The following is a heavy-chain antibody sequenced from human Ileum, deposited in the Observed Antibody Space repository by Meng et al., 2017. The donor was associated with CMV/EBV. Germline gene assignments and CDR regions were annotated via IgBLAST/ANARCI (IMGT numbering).Heavy chain of an antibody. CDR3: AHSSDYYDSSGELDY. Sequence: QITFKESGPPLVKPTQTLTLTCTFSGLSLSASGVGVGWIRQPPGKALEWLALIYWDDDKRYSPSLKSRLTITKDTSNIQVVLIMTNMDPVDTATYYCAHSSDYYDSSGELDYWGQGTLVTVSS. CDR1: GLSLSASGVG. J-gene: IGHJ4*02. D-gene: IGHD3-22*01. V-gene: IGHV2-5*02. CDR2: IYWDDDK.